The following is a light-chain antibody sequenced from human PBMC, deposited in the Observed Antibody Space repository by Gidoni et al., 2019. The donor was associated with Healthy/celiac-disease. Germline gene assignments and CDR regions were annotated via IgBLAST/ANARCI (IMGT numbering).Light chain of an antibody. V-gene: IGKV3-11*01. CDR1: QSVSSY. CDR2: DAS. Sequence: EIVLTQSPATLYLSPGERATLSCRASQSVSSYLAWYQQKPGPAPRLLIYDASNRATGIPARFSGSGSGTDFTLTISSLEPEDFAVYYCQQRSNWPPYTFGQGTKLETK. CDR3: QQRSNWPPYT. J-gene: IGKJ2*01.